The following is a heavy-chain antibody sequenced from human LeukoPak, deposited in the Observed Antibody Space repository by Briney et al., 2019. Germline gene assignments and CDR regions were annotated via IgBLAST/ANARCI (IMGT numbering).Heavy chain of an antibody. J-gene: IGHJ4*02. CDR2: IKQDGSEK. V-gene: IGHV3-7*01. CDR1: GGSINGGGHY. CDR3: ARAGSMHSSGWYSFY. D-gene: IGHD6-19*01. Sequence: ETLSLTCTVSGGSINGGGHYWSWVRQAPGKGLEWVANIKQDGSEKYYVDSVKGRFTISRDNAKNSLYLQMNSLRAEDTAVYYCARAGSMHSSGWYSFYWGQGTLVTVSS.